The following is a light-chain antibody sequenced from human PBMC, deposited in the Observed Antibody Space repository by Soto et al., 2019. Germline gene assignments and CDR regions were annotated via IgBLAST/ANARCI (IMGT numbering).Light chain of an antibody. J-gene: IGLJ1*01. CDR3: GTWYNSLSLPYV. V-gene: IGLV1-51*02. Sequence: QSVLTQPPSVSAAPGQKVTISCSGGSSNIGNNYVSWYQQLPGTAPKLLIFENNKRPSGIPDRFSASKSGTSATLAITGLQTGDAADYYCGTWYNSLSLPYVFGTGTKVTVL. CDR1: SSNIGNNY. CDR2: ENN.